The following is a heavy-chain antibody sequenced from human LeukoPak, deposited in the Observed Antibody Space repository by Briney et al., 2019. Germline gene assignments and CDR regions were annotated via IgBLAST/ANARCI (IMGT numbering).Heavy chain of an antibody. CDR2: IYHSGST. J-gene: IGHJ6*04. V-gene: IGHV4-4*02. CDR3: ARVWYYDILTGYYVTEDGMDV. D-gene: IGHD3-9*01. CDR1: GGSISSSKW. Sequence: LETLALTCAVSGGSISSSKWWSWVRQPPGKGLEWIGEIYHSGSTNYNPSLKSRVTISVDKSKNQFSLKLSSVTAADTAVYYCARVWYYDILTGYYVTEDGMDVWGKGTTVTVSS.